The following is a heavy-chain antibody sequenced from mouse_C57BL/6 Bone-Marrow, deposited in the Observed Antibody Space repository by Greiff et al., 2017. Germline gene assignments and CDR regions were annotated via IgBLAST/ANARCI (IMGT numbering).Heavy chain of an antibody. CDR2: IYPGSGST. D-gene: IGHD2-4*01. Sequence: QVQLQQPGAELVKPGASVKMSCKASGYTFTSYWITWVKQRPGQGLEWIGDIYPGSGSTNYNEKFKSKAILTVDTSSSTAYMQLSSLTSEDSAVYYCASDYDWYFDVWGTGTTVTVSS. J-gene: IGHJ1*03. CDR1: GYTFTSYW. CDR3: ASDYDWYFDV. V-gene: IGHV1-55*01.